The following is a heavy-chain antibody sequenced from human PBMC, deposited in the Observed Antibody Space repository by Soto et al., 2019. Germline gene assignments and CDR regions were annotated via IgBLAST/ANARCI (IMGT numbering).Heavy chain of an antibody. J-gene: IGHJ6*02. V-gene: IGHV5-10-1*01. Sequence: GESLKISCKGSGYSFTSYWISWVRQMPGKGLEWMGRIDPSDSYTNYSPSFQGHVTISADKSISTAYLQWSSLKALDTAMYYCARQLAAAGGYYGMDVWGQGTTVTVSS. D-gene: IGHD6-13*01. CDR2: IDPSDSYT. CDR1: GYSFTSYW. CDR3: ARQLAAAGGYYGMDV.